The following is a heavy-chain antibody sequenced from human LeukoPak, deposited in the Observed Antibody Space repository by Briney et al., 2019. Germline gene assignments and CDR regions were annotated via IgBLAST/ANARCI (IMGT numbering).Heavy chain of an antibody. CDR1: GFTFSSYG. V-gene: IGHV3-30*03. D-gene: IGHD5-24*01. Sequence: PGRSLRLSCAASGFTFSSYGMHWVRQAPGKGLEWVAVISYDGSNKYYADSVKGRFTISRDNAKNSLYLQMNSLRAEDTAVYYCVRRYMATSAEDFDYWGQGTLVTVSS. CDR3: VRRYMATSAEDFDY. CDR2: ISYDGSNK. J-gene: IGHJ4*02.